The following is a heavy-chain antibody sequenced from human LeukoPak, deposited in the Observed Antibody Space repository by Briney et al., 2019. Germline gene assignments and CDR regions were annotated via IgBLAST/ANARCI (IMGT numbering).Heavy chain of an antibody. Sequence: GGSLRLSCGASGFTFSNYGMHWVRQAPGKGLEWVAVIWYDGSNENYADSVKGRFTISRDNSKNTLYLQMNSLRAEDTAVYYCAREGSWGTSLAQNWIDPWGQGTLVIVSS. D-gene: IGHD1-1*01. CDR2: IWYDGSNE. CDR3: AREGSWGTSLAQNWIDP. V-gene: IGHV3-33*01. J-gene: IGHJ5*02. CDR1: GFTFSNYG.